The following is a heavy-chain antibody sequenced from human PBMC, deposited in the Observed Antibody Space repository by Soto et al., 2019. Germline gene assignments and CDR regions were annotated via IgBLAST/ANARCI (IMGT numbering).Heavy chain of an antibody. CDR1: GGSISSYY. CDR3: ARHADSVAGIDY. J-gene: IGHJ4*02. D-gene: IGHD6-19*01. Sequence: SETLSLTCTVSGGSISSYYWSWIRQPPGKGLEWIGYIYYSGSTNYNPSLKSRVTISVDTSKNQYSLKLSSVTAADTAVYYCARHADSVAGIDYWGQGTLVTVSS. V-gene: IGHV4-59*08. CDR2: IYYSGST.